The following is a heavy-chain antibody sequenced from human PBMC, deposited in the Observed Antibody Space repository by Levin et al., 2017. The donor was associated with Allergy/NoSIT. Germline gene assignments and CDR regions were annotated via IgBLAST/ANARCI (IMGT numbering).Heavy chain of an antibody. CDR2: IWWDASNK. V-gene: IGHV3-33*03. CDR3: ANGRSPDY. Sequence: SCVVSGFTFSNHGLHWVRQAPGKGLEWVAVIWWDASNKYYADSVRGRFTISRDNADNSVYLQMISLRAEDTAVYYCANGRSPDYWGQGTPVTVSS. CDR1: GFTFSNHG. J-gene: IGHJ4*02.